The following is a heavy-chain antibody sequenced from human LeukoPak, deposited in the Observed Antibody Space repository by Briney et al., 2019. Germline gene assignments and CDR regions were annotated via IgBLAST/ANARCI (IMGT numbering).Heavy chain of an antibody. D-gene: IGHD2-15*01. Sequence: GGSLRLSCAASGFTFSSYAMSWVRQAPGKGLEWVSAISGSGGSTYYADSVKGRFTISRDNSKNTLYLQMNSLRAEDTAVYYCAKDFSLGYCSGGSCYSPHYWGQGTLVTVSS. CDR2: ISGSGGST. J-gene: IGHJ4*02. CDR3: AKDFSLGYCSGGSCYSPHY. CDR1: GFTFSSYA. V-gene: IGHV3-23*01.